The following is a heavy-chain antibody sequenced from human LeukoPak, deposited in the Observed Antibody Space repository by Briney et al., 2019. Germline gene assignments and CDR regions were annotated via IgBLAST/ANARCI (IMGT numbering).Heavy chain of an antibody. V-gene: IGHV5-51*01. Sequence: GESLKISCKGSGYSFTSYWIGWVRQMPGKGLEWMGIIYPGDSDTRYSPSFQGQVTISADKSISTAYLQWSSLKASDTATYYCARLAYCGGDCFYYFDYWGQGTLVTVSS. D-gene: IGHD2-21*02. CDR3: ARLAYCGGDCFYYFDY. CDR2: IYPGDSDT. CDR1: GYSFTSYW. J-gene: IGHJ4*02.